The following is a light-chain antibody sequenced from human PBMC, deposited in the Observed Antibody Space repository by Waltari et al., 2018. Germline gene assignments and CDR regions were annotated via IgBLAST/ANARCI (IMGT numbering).Light chain of an antibody. Sequence: DVVMTQSPLSLPVTLGPPASISCRSSQSLVHSDGKTYLNWFQQRPGQSPRRLIYKVFNRDSGVPDRFGGSGSGTDFTLTISRVEADDVAVYYCMQATHWPLTFGQGTKVEIK. CDR2: KVF. V-gene: IGKV2-30*02. J-gene: IGKJ1*01. CDR1: QSLVHSDGKTY. CDR3: MQATHWPLT.